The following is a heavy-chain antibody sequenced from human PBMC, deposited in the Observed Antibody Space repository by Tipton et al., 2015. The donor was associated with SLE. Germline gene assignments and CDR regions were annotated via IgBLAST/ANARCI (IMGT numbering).Heavy chain of an antibody. D-gene: IGHD1-26*01. V-gene: IGHV1-18*01. CDR2: ITTYNGNT. CDR3: ASHSGDGRAFDI. CDR1: GYTFTSYY. J-gene: IGHJ3*02. Sequence: QLVQSGPEVKKPGASVKVSCKASGYTFTSYYISWVRQAPGQGLEWMGWITTYNGNTNYAQKLQGRVTMTTDTSTSTAYMELSSLRSDDTAVYYCASHSGDGRAFDIWGQGTLVTVSS.